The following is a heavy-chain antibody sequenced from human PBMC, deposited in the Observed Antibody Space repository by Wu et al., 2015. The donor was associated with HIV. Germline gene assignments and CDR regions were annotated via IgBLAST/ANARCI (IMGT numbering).Heavy chain of an antibody. J-gene: IGHJ5*01. V-gene: IGHV1-18*01. CDR1: YILTTYP. CDR3: ARVQFDPAYYTYFDL. D-gene: IGHD3-10*01. Sequence: QAQLVQSGPEAKRPGASVKVSCKASYILTTYPIAWVRQAPGQRLEWMGWMAPSSGHIQPAQKFQGRIYMSTNNSAHTAYMELRSLTSDDAAIYFCARVQFDPAYYTYFDLWGQGTLVTVSS. CDR2: MAPSSGHI.